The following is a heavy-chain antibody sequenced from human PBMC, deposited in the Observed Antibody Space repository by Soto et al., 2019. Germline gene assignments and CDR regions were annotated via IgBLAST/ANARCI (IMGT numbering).Heavy chain of an antibody. D-gene: IGHD5-12*01. Sequence: GASVKVSCKASGYTFTGYYMHWVRQAPGQGLEWMGWINPNSGGTNYAQKLQGRVTMTRDTSISTAYMELSRLRSDDTAVYYCARARWLRSTFDYWGQGTLVTVSS. J-gene: IGHJ4*02. CDR2: INPNSGGT. V-gene: IGHV1-2*02. CDR1: GYTFTGYY. CDR3: ARARWLRSTFDY.